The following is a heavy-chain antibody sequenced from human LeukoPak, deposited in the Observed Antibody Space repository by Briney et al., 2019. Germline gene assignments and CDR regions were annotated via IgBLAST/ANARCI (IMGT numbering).Heavy chain of an antibody. Sequence: PSETLSLTCTASGGSISSYYWTWIRQPPGKGLEWIGFISYSGSTNYNPSLKSRVTISVDTSKNQFSLKLSSVTAADTAVYYCARDRAHFAYWGLGTLVTVSS. V-gene: IGHV4-59*01. CDR3: ARDRAHFAY. J-gene: IGHJ4*02. CDR2: ISYSGST. CDR1: GGSISSYY.